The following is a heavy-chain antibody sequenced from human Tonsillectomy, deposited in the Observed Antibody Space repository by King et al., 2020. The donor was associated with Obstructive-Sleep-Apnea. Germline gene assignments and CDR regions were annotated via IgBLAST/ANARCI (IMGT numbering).Heavy chain of an antibody. V-gene: IGHV3-30*02. CDR1: GFTFSSVC. J-gene: IGHJ6*02. Sequence: VQLVESGGGVVQPGGSLRLSCAASGFTFSSVCMHWVRQAPGKGLGLVAFLRDDGSIKYYADSVKGRFTISRENSKNTLYLQMNSLRAEDTAVYYCAKERYYYYGMDVWGQGTTVTVSS. CDR3: AKERYYYYGMDV. CDR2: LRDDGSIK.